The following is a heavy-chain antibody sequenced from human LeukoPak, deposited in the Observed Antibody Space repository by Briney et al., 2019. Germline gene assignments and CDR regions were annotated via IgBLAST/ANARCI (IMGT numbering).Heavy chain of an antibody. D-gene: IGHD6-13*01. J-gene: IGHJ4*02. CDR2: IRYDGSNK. Sequence: PGGSLRLSCAASGFTFSSYCMHWVRQAPGKGLEWVAFIRYDGSNKYYADSVKGRFTISRDNSKNTLYLKMNSLRAEDTAVYYCAKFLPLGTKPGIAAAGTVYYFDYWGQGTLVTVSS. CDR1: GFTFSSYC. V-gene: IGHV3-30*02. CDR3: AKFLPLGTKPGIAAAGTVYYFDY.